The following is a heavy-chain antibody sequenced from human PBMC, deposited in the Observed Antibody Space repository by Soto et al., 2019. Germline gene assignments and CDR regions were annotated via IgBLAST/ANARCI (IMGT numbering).Heavy chain of an antibody. CDR2: IYNDGSRT. CDR1: GFAFSSYL. Sequence: LRLSCAASGFAFSSYLMHWVRQTPGKGPVWVSRIYNDGSRTAYADSVKGRFTISRDNAKNTMYLQMSSLTVEDTAVYYCARDLSGDTTPYFDLWGQGTLVTVSS. D-gene: IGHD1-1*01. J-gene: IGHJ4*02. V-gene: IGHV3-74*01. CDR3: ARDLSGDTTPYFDL.